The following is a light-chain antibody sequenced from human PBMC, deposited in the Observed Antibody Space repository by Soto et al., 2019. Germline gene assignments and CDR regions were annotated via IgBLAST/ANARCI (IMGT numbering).Light chain of an antibody. J-gene: IGKJ1*01. CDR2: DAS. CDR3: HQYNSYSGT. Sequence: DIQMTQSPSTLSASVGDRVTITCRASQSISSWLAWYQQKPGKAPKLLIYDASSLESGVPSRFSGSGSGTEFTLTISSLQTDDFATYYCHQYNSYSGTFGQGTKVEIK. V-gene: IGKV1-5*01. CDR1: QSISSW.